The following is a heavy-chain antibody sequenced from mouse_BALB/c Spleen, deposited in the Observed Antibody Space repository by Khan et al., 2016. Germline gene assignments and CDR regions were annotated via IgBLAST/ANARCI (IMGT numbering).Heavy chain of an antibody. V-gene: IGHV9-2-1*01. CDR3: APHCYGSGYGFDY. J-gene: IGHJ2*01. CDR2: INTETGEP. D-gene: IGHD1-1*01. Sequence: QIQLVQSGPELKKPGETVKISCKATGYTFTDYSMHWVKRAPGKGLKWMGWINTETGEPTYADDFKGRFAFSLETSASTAYLQINNLKDDDTATYFSAPHCYGSGYGFDYWGQGTTLTVSS. CDR1: GYTFTDYS.